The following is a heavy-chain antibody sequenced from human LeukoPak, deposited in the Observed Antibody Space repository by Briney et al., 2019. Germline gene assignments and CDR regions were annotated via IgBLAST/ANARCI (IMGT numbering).Heavy chain of an antibody. V-gene: IGHV4-4*02. D-gene: IGHD3-22*01. CDR3: ARGLPARVVITTGNWFDP. J-gene: IGHJ5*02. CDR2: INHSGST. Sequence: SETLSLTCAVSGGSISSSNWWSWVRQPPGKGLEWIGEINHSGSTNYNPSLKSRVTISVDTSKNQSSLKLSSVTAADTAVYYCARGLPARVVITTGNWFDPWGQGTLVTVSS. CDR1: GGSISSSNW.